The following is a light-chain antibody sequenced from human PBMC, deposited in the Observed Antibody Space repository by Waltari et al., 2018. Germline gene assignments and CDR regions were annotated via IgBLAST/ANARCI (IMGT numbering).Light chain of an antibody. CDR3: QQYSASPHVT. Sequence: VLTQSPGTLSLSPGERATLSCRASQSVSGNHLAWYQQKPGQSPRLLIYDTSTRATGIPDRFRGSGSGTDFTLTINRLEPEDFAVYFCQQYSASPHVTFGQGTRLEIK. CDR2: DTS. J-gene: IGKJ5*01. CDR1: QSVSGNH. V-gene: IGKV3-20*01.